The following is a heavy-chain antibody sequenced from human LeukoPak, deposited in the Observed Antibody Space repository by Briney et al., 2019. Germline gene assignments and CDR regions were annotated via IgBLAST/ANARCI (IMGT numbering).Heavy chain of an antibody. V-gene: IGHV1-69*13. Sequence: SVKVSCKASGGTFNSYAISWVRQAPGQGLEWMGGIIPIFGTANYAQKFQGRVTITADESTSTAYMELSSLRSEDTAVYYCARWFVEMATSEDNWFDPWGQGTLVTVSS. CDR1: GGTFNSYA. CDR3: ARWFVEMATSEDNWFDP. J-gene: IGHJ5*02. D-gene: IGHD5-24*01. CDR2: IIPIFGTA.